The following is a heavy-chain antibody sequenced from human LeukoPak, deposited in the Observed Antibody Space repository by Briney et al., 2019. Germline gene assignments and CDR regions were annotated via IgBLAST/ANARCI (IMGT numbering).Heavy chain of an antibody. CDR3: AILYYDFWSGYGYFDY. D-gene: IGHD3-3*01. Sequence: ASVKVSCKASGYTFTGYYMHWVRQAPGQGLEWMGWIIPNSGGTNYAQKFQGRVTMTRDTSISTAYMELSRLRSDDTAVYYCAILYYDFWSGYGYFDYWGQGTLVTVSS. CDR1: GYTFTGYY. J-gene: IGHJ4*02. V-gene: IGHV1-2*02. CDR2: IIPNSGGT.